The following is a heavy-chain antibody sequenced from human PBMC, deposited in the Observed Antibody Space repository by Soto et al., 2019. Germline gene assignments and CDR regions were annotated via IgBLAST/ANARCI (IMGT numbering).Heavy chain of an antibody. CDR2: ISSSSRTI. CDR1: GFTFRSYG. V-gene: IGHV3-48*02. CDR3: ARHVPTGGTVNGMDV. D-gene: IGHD2-2*01. J-gene: IGHJ6*01. Sequence: PGGSLRLSWAASGFTFRSYGMSWVRQATGKGLEWVSYISSSSRTIYYADSVKGRFTISRDNAKNSLYLQMNSLRDEDTAMYYCARHVPTGGTVNGMDVWGQGTTVTVSS.